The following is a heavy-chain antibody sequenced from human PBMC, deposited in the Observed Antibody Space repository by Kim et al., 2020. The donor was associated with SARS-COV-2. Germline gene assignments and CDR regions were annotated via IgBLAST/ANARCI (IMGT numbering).Heavy chain of an antibody. CDR3: ARSQTYYYDPDAFDI. V-gene: IGHV3-30*04. CDR1: GFTFSSYA. Sequence: GGSLRLSCAASGFTFSSYAMHWVRQASGKGLEWVAVISYDGSNKYYADSVKGRFTISRDNSKNTLYLQMNSLRAEDTAVYYCARSQTYYYDPDAFDIWGQGTMVTVSS. CDR2: ISYDGSNK. J-gene: IGHJ3*02. D-gene: IGHD3-22*01.